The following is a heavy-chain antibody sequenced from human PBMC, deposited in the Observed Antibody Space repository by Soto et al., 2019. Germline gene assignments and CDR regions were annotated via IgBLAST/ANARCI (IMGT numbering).Heavy chain of an antibody. J-gene: IGHJ4*02. V-gene: IGHV3-23*01. CDR1: GFSFSSYA. CDR3: AKGCAYFDY. Sequence: GVSLRLSCAASGFSFSSYAMGWVRQAPGKGLEWVSTISASSSSSYHPDSVKGRFAISRDNSKNTLYLQMNSLRAEDTAVYYCAKGCAYFDYWGLGTLVTVSS. CDR2: ISASSSSS.